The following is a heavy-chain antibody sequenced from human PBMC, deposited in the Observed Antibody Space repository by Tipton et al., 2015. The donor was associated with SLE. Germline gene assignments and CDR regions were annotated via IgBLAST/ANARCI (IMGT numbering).Heavy chain of an antibody. V-gene: IGHV3-30*04. J-gene: IGHJ4*02. CDR3: ATEGGSSSRAGYFDF. CDR1: EFTINTEV. D-gene: IGHD6-6*01. Sequence: SLRLSCTASEFTINTEVMHWVRQAPGKGLEWVALLSVDGNGKTYADSVKGRFTISRDDSNHTLYLQMNSLRPEDSAFYYCATEGGSSSRAGYFDFWGRGTLVTVSS. CDR2: LSVDGNGK.